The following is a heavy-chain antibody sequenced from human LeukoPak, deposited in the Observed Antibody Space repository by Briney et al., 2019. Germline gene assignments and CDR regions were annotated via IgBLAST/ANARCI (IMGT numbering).Heavy chain of an antibody. V-gene: IGHV1-69*05. CDR1: GGTFSSYA. D-gene: IGHD3-10*01. Sequence: SVKVSCKASGGTFSSYAISWVRQAPGQGLEWMGGIIPIFGTANYAQKFQGRVTMTRDMSTSTVYMELSSLRSEDTAVYYCARGRILPWFGELYQGENWFDPWGQGTLVTVSS. CDR3: ARGRILPWFGELYQGENWFDP. CDR2: IIPIFGTA. J-gene: IGHJ5*02.